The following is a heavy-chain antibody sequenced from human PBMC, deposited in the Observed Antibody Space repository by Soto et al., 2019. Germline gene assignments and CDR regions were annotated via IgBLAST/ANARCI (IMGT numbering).Heavy chain of an antibody. Sequence: SETLSLTCTVSGGSISSYYWSWIRQPPGKGLEWIGYIYYSGSTNYNPSLKSRVTISVDTSKNQFSLKLSSVTAADTAVYYCARHTQTHYGMDVWGQGTTVTVSS. CDR2: IYYSGST. V-gene: IGHV4-59*08. CDR3: ARHTQTHYGMDV. CDR1: GGSISSYY. J-gene: IGHJ6*02. D-gene: IGHD2-15*01.